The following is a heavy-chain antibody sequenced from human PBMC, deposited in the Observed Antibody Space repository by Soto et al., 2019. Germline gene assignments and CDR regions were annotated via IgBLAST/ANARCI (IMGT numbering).Heavy chain of an antibody. J-gene: IGHJ4*02. CDR2: INAGNGNT. D-gene: IGHD3-10*01. CDR3: ARDMGFGLSDY. CDR1: GYTFTSYA. V-gene: IGHV1-3*01. Sequence: QVQLVQSGAEVKKPGASVKVSCKASGYTFTSYAMHWVRQAPGQRLEWMGWINAGNGNTKYSQKFQGRVTITRDASASTAYMELSSLRSEDTAVYYCARDMGFGLSDYWGQGTLVTVSS.